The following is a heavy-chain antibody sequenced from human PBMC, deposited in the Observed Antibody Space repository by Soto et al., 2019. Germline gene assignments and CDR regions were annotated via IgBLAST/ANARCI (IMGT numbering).Heavy chain of an antibody. V-gene: IGHV3-9*01. CDR3: AKGNPGLYGDYESTWFDP. D-gene: IGHD4-17*01. J-gene: IGHJ5*02. Sequence: SLKISCAASGFSIENYAMHWVRQAPGKGLEWVSSISWDGGNIGYADSVKGRFSISRDNAQNSLFLQMTSLKPEDTAFYYCAKGNPGLYGDYESTWFDPWGQGTQVTVS. CDR1: GFSIENYA. CDR2: ISWDGGNI.